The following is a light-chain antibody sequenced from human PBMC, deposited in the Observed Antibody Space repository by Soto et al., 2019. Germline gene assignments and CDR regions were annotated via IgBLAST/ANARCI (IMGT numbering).Light chain of an antibody. CDR2: GAS. CDR3: QQYNNWPPLT. J-gene: IGKJ4*01. V-gene: IGKV3-15*01. Sequence: EIVMTQSPATLSVSPGERATLSCRASQSVSSNLAWYQQKPGQAPRLLIYGASTRATGIPARFSCSGSGPECTLTIISLQSEDFAVYYCQQYNNWPPLTVGGGTKVEIK. CDR1: QSVSSN.